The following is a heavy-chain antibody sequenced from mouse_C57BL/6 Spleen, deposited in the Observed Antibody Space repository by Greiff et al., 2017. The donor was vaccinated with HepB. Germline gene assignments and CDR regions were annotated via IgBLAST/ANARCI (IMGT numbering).Heavy chain of an antibody. CDR3: ARCPNDYGSSYWYFDV. D-gene: IGHD1-1*01. J-gene: IGHJ1*03. V-gene: IGHV1-61*01. Sequence: QVQLQQSGAELVRPGSSVKLSCKASGYTFTSYWMDWVKQRPGQGLEWIGNIYPSDSETHYTQKFKDKATLTVDKSSSTAYMQLSSLTSEDSAVYDCARCPNDYGSSYWYFDVWGTGTTVTVSS. CDR2: IYPSDSET. CDR1: GYTFTSYW.